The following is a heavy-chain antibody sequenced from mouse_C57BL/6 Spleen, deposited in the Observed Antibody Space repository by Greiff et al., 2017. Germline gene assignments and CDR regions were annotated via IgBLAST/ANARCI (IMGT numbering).Heavy chain of an antibody. CDR1: GYTFTDYY. CDR3: ARNQTPSYYYGWAMDY. D-gene: IGHD1-1*01. Sequence: QVHVKQSGAELVRPGASVKLSCKASGYTFTDYYINWVKQRPGQGLEWIARIYPGSGNTYYNEKFKGKATLTAEKSSSTAYMQLSSLTSEDSAVYFCARNQTPSYYYGWAMDYWGQGTSVTVSS. CDR2: IYPGSGNT. V-gene: IGHV1-76*01. J-gene: IGHJ4*01.